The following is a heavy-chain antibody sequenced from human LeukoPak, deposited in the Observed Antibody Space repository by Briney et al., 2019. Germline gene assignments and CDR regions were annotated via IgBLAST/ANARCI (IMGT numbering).Heavy chain of an antibody. J-gene: IGHJ5*02. CDR1: GFTVSSNY. CDR3: ARAYSHAFDP. CDR2: IYSGGST. D-gene: IGHD2-21*01. Sequence: GGFLGLSCAASGFTVSSNYMSWVRQAPGKGLEWVSVIYSGGSTYYADSVKGRITISRDTSKNTLYLQINSLRAEDTAVYYCARAYSHAFDPWGQGTLVTVSS. V-gene: IGHV3-66*01.